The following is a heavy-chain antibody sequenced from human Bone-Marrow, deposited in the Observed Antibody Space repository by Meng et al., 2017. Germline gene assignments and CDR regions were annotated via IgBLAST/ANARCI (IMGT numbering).Heavy chain of an antibody. CDR2: INSDGSST. V-gene: IGHV3-74*01. D-gene: IGHD3-10*01. CDR1: GFTFSSYW. Sequence: GESLKISCAASGFTFSSYWMHWVRQAPGKGLVWVSRINSDGSSTSYADSVKGRFTISRDNAKNTLYLQMNSLRAEDTAVYYCARGITMVRGVILSYFDYWGQGTLVTVSS. J-gene: IGHJ4*02. CDR3: ARGITMVRGVILSYFDY.